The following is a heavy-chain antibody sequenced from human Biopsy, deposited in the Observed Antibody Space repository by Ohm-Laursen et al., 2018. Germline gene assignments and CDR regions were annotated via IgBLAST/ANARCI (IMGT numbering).Heavy chain of an antibody. Sequence: SQTLSLTCAVSGGSISSFYWTWIRQPPGKGPEWIGDISDSGSTNYKPSLKSRVIISVDTSKNQFSLNLSSVTAADTAVYYCARRGSGGRSVDHWGQGTLVTVSS. J-gene: IGHJ4*02. CDR1: GGSISSFY. CDR2: ISDSGST. V-gene: IGHV4-59*08. D-gene: IGHD2-15*01. CDR3: ARRGSGGRSVDH.